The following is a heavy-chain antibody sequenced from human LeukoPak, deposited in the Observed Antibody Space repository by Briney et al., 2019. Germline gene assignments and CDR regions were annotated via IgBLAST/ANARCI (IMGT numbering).Heavy chain of an antibody. CDR2: ISGSGGST. D-gene: IGHD3-22*01. J-gene: IGHJ4*02. CDR1: GFSFSSYP. CDR3: AKDLDDSIDY. Sequence: GGSLRLSCAASGFSFSSYPMHWVRQAPGKGLEWVSAISGSGGSTYYADSVKGRFTISRDNSKNTLYLQMNSLRAEDTAVYYCAKDLDDSIDYWGQGTLVTVSS. V-gene: IGHV3-23*01.